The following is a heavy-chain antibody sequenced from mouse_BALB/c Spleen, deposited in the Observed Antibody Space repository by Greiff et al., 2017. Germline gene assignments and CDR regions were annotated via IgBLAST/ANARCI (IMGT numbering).Heavy chain of an antibody. CDR2: IWGGGST. J-gene: IGHJ2*01. CDR3: AKHGGYYGYNYFDY. CDR1: GFSLTDYG. V-gene: IGHV2-6-5*01. D-gene: IGHD1-2*01. Sequence: VQRVESGPGLVAPSQSLSITCTVSGFSLTDYGVSWIRQPPGKGLEWLGVIWGGGSTYYNSALKSRLSISKDNSKSQVFLKMNSLQTDDTAMYYCAKHGGYYGYNYFDYWGQGTTLTVSS.